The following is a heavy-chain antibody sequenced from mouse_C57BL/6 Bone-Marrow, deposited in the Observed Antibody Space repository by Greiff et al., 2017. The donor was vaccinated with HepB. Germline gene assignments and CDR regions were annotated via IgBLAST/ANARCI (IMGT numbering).Heavy chain of an antibody. CDR3: ARSPYGNYLAWFAY. CDR2: INPSSGYT. J-gene: IGHJ3*01. D-gene: IGHD2-1*01. CDR1: GYTFTSYW. V-gene: IGHV1-7*01. Sequence: VQGVESGAELAKPGASVKLSCKASGYTFTSYWMHWVKQRPGQGLEWIGYINPSSGYTKYNQKFKDKATLTADKSSSTAYMQLSSLTYEDSAVYYCARSPYGNYLAWFAYWGQGTLVTVSA.